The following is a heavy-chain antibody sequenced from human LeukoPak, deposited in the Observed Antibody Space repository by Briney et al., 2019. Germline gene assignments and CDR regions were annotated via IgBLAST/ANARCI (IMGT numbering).Heavy chain of an antibody. J-gene: IGHJ4*02. CDR1: GFTFSSYW. CDR3: ARDQAYCSGGSCYRFDY. V-gene: IGHV3-74*01. Sequence: GGSLRLSCAASGFTFSSYWMHWVRQAPGKGLVWVSRINSDGSSTSYADSVKGRFTISRDNAKNTLYLQMNSLRAEDTAVYYCARDQAYCSGGSCYRFDYWGQGTLVTVSS. CDR2: INSDGSST. D-gene: IGHD2-15*01.